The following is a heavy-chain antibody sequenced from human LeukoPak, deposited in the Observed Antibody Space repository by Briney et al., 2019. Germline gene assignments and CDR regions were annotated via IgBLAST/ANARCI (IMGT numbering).Heavy chain of an antibody. CDR2: IKQDGSQR. Sequence: GGSLRLSCTASGFTFSDYWMTWVRQAPGKGPEWVTNIKQDGSQRNYVDSVRGRFTISRDNAKNSLFLQINGLRAEDTAVYYCARRGGSSSRRSPIDYWGQGTLVTVSS. D-gene: IGHD6-6*01. J-gene: IGHJ4*02. CDR1: GFTFSDYW. V-gene: IGHV3-7*01. CDR3: ARRGGSSSRRSPIDY.